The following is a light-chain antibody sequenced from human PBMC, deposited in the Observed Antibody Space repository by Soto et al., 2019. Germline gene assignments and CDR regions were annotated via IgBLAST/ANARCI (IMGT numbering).Light chain of an antibody. CDR3: QQYNNWPPLT. J-gene: IGKJ4*01. CDR1: QSVSSN. V-gene: IGKV3-15*01. CDR2: DAS. Sequence: EIVMTQSPATLSVSPGERATLSCRASQSVSSNLAWYQQKPCQSPRLLIYDASTRATGIPARFSGSGSGTDFPLTISSLQSEDFAVYYCQQYNNWPPLTFGGGTKVEIK.